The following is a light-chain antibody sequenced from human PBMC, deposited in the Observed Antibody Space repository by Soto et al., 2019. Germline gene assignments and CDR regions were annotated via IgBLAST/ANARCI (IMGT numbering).Light chain of an antibody. V-gene: IGKV3-20*01. J-gene: IGKJ1*01. CDR2: GAS. CDR1: QSVSSN. CDR3: HQFGSSPQT. Sequence: EIVMTQSPATLSLSPGERATLSCRASQSVSSNLVWYLQKPGQAPRLLIYGASTRATGIPDRFSGSGSGTDFTLSISRLEPEDFAVYFCHQFGSSPQTFGHGTKVDI.